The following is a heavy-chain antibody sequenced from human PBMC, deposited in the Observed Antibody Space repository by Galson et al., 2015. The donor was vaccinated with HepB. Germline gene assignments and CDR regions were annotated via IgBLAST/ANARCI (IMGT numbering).Heavy chain of an antibody. Sequence: SVKVSCLASGYTFTSYYMHWVRQAPGQGLEWVGIINPSGGSTSYAQKYQGRATMTRDTTTSTVYMDLSSLRSEDTAVYYCARDQVVPAYCCGMDVWGQGTTVTVSS. CDR1: GYTFTSYY. D-gene: IGHD2-2*01. CDR2: INPSGGST. V-gene: IGHV1-46*01. J-gene: IGHJ6*02. CDR3: ARDQVVPAYCCGMDV.